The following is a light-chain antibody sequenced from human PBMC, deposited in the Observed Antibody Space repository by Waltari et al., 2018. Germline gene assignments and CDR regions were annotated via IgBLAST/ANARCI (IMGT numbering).Light chain of an antibody. J-gene: IGKJ1*01. CDR3: QQYGSSPRT. Sequence: CRASQSVSSSYLAWQQQKRGQAPRLLIYGASTRATGIPDRFSGSGSGTDFTLTISRLEPEDFAVYYCQQYGSSPRTFGQGTKVEIK. CDR1: QSVSSSY. V-gene: IGKV3-20*01. CDR2: GAS.